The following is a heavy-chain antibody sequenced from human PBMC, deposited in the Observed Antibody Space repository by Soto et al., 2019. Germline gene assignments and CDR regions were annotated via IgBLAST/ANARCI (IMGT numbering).Heavy chain of an antibody. CDR1: GGSISSGXXX. CDR2: FYHSGST. CDR3: ARARMVRGVIYYYGMDV. D-gene: IGHD3-10*01. Sequence: QVQLQESGPGLVKSSQTLSLTCTVSGGSISSGXXXXXXXXQXPGKRLEWMGYFYHSGSTYYNPSLKSRVTISVDTSKNQFSPKLNSVTAADTAVYYCARARMVRGVIYYYGMDVWGQGTTVTVS. J-gene: IGHJ6*02. V-gene: IGHV4-31*03.